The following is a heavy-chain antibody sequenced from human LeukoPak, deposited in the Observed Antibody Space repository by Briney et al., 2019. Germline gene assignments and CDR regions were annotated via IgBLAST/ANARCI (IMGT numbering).Heavy chain of an antibody. D-gene: IGHD4-17*01. J-gene: IGHJ4*02. CDR2: IYYSGST. V-gene: IGHV4-30-4*08. CDR1: GGSISSGDYY. CDR3: AREGDGDYIFN. Sequence: SETLSLTCTVSGGSISSGDYYWSWIRQPPGKGLEWIGYIYYSGSTYYNPSLKSRVTISVDTFKNQFSLKLSSVTAADTAVYYCAREGDGDYIFNWGQGTLVTVSS.